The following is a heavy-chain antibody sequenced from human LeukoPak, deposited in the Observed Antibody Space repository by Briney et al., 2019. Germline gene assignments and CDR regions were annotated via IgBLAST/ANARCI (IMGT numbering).Heavy chain of an antibody. D-gene: IGHD3-9*01. CDR3: AKGGGYDILTGYFPDAFDI. J-gene: IGHJ3*02. CDR2: IWYGGSNK. CDR1: GFTFSSYG. Sequence: PGGSLRLSCAASGFTFSSYGMHWVRQAPGKGLEWVAVIWYGGSNKYYADSVKGRFTISRDNSKNTLYLQMNSLRAEDTAVYYCAKGGGYDILTGYFPDAFDIWGQGTMVTVSS. V-gene: IGHV3-30*02.